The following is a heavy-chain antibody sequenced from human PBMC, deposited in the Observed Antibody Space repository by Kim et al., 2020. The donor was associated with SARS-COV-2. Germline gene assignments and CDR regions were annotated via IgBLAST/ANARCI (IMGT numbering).Heavy chain of an antibody. CDR1: GFTFSSYA. Sequence: GGSLRLSCAASGFTFSSYAMSWVRQAPGKGLEWVSAISGSGGSTYYADSVKGRFTISRDNSKNTLYLQMNSLRAEDTAVYYCAKDSPPRPLPGDSSGRGDYWGQGTLVTVSS. CDR3: AKDSPPRPLPGDSSGRGDY. D-gene: IGHD3-22*01. V-gene: IGHV3-23*01. CDR2: ISGSGGST. J-gene: IGHJ4*02.